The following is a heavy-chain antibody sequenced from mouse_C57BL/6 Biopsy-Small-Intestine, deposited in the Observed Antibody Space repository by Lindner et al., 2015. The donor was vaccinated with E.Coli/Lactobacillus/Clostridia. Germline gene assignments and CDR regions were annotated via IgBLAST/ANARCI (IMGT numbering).Heavy chain of an antibody. V-gene: IGHV1-80*01. CDR1: GYAFSSYW. D-gene: IGHD2-3*01. CDR2: IYPGDGDT. Sequence: VQLQESGTELXKPGASVKISCKASGYAFSSYWMNWVRQRPGKGLEWIGQIYPGDGDTNYNGNFKGKATLTADKSSSTAYMQLSSLTSEDSAVYFCARSGYSDAMDYWGQGTSVTVSS. J-gene: IGHJ4*01. CDR3: ARSGYSDAMDY.